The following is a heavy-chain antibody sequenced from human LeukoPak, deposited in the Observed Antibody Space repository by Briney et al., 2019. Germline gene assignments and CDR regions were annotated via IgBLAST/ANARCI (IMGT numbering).Heavy chain of an antibody. V-gene: IGHV1-2*02. Sequence: ASVKVSCKASGYTFTSYGISWVRQAPGQGLEWMGWINPNSGGTNYAQKFQGRVTMTRDTSISTAYMEPSRLRSDDTAVYYCARVNSGYDLDYWGQGTLVTVSS. D-gene: IGHD5-12*01. J-gene: IGHJ4*02. CDR2: INPNSGGT. CDR3: ARVNSGYDLDY. CDR1: GYTFTSYG.